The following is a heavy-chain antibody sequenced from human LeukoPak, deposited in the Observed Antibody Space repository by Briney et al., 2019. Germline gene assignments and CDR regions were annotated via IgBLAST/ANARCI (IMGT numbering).Heavy chain of an antibody. CDR1: GFTFSSYG. V-gene: IGHV3-33*06. D-gene: IGHD1-26*01. J-gene: IGHJ4*02. Sequence: PGGSLRLSCAASGFTFSSYGMHWVRQAPGKGLEWVAVIWYDGSNKYYADSVKGRFTISRDNSKNTLYLQMNSLRAEDTAVYYCAKGASGEWALLSIWGQGTLVTVSS. CDR3: AKGASGEWALLSI. CDR2: IWYDGSNK.